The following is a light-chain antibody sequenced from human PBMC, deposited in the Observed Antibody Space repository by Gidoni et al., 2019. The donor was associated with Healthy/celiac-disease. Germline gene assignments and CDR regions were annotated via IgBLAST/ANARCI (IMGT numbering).Light chain of an antibody. J-gene: IGKJ1*01. CDR1: QSVSGSY. CDR2: GAS. V-gene: IGKV3-20*01. Sequence: IVLTQSPGTLSLSPGERATLSCRASQSVSGSYLAWYQQKPGQAPRLLIYGASNRATGLPDRFSGSGSGTDFTLTISRLEPEDFAVYFCQQYGTSPQTFGQGTKVEIK. CDR3: QQYGTSPQT.